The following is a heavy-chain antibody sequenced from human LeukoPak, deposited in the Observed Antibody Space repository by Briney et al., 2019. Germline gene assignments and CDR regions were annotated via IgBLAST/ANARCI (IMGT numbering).Heavy chain of an antibody. V-gene: IGHV3-23*01. J-gene: IGHJ4*02. D-gene: IGHD2-2*01. CDR2: ISGSGDSA. CDR3: AKVGGGSSTSCYSPAAY. CDR1: GFTFSSYA. Sequence: GGSLRLSCAASGFTFSSYAMSWVRQAPGKGLEGVSAISGSGDSAYYADSVKGRFTISRDNSKNTLFLQMNSLRAEDTAVYYCAKVGGGSSTSCYSPAAYWGQGTLVTVSS.